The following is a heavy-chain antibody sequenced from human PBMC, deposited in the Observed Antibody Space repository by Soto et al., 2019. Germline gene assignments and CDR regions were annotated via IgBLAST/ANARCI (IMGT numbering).Heavy chain of an antibody. Sequence: ASVKVSCKASGFTFTSSAVQWVRQARGQRLEWIGWIVVGSGNTNYAQKFQERVTFTRDMSTSTAYMELSSLRSEDTAVYYCAAVGYYDSSGYYYGRAFDIWGQGTMVTVSS. D-gene: IGHD3-22*01. CDR1: GFTFTSSA. CDR2: IVVGSGNT. CDR3: AAVGYYDSSGYYYGRAFDI. J-gene: IGHJ3*02. V-gene: IGHV1-58*01.